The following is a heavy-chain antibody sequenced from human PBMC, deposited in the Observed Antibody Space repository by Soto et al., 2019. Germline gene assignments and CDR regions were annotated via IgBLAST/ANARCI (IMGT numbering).Heavy chain of an antibody. J-gene: IGHJ6*02. CDR2: IISIFGTA. V-gene: IGHV1-69*12. CDR3: ARHVQAVGYYCGMNV. D-gene: IGHD2-2*01. Sequence: QVQLVQSGAEVKKPGSSVKVSCKASGGTFSSYAISWVRQAPGQGLEWMGGIISIFGTANYAQKVQGRVTTTADESTSTTYRELSSLRSEDAAVYYSARHVQAVGYYCGMNVLSQGSTVPVSS. CDR1: GGTFSSYA.